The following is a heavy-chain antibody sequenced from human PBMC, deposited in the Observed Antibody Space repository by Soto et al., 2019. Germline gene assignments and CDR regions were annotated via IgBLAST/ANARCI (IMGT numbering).Heavy chain of an antibody. CDR2: IFYSGST. J-gene: IGHJ4*02. CDR1: GGSLSSGDYY. D-gene: IGHD2-8*02. Sequence: QVQLQESGPGLVKPSQTLSLTCTVSGGSLSSGDYYWTWIRQPPGKGLEWIGNIFYSGSTQYNPSRKRRLIISLDSSKHQFSLNLDSVTAADSAVYYCATSTGHHSGVYWGRGTLVTVSS. CDR3: ATSTGHHSGVY. V-gene: IGHV4-30-4*01.